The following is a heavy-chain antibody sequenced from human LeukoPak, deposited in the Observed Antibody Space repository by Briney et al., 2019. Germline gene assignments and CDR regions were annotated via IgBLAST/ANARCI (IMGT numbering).Heavy chain of an antibody. Sequence: GGSLRLSCAASGFTFSSYSMNWVRQAPGKGLEWVSSISSSSSYIYYADSVKGRFTISRDNAKNSLYLQMNSLRAEDTAVYYYARDFMIAAVFDYWGQGTLVTVSS. CDR2: ISSSSSYI. V-gene: IGHV3-21*01. J-gene: IGHJ4*02. CDR1: GFTFSSYS. CDR3: ARDFMIAAVFDY. D-gene: IGHD6-13*01.